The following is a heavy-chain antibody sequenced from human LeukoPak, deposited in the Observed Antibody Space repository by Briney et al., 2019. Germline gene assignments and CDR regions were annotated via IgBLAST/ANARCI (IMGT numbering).Heavy chain of an antibody. D-gene: IGHD3-10*01. V-gene: IGHV3-23*01. J-gene: IGHJ4*02. Sequence: GGSLRLSCAASGFSFSNYAMSWVRQAPGKGLDWVSAISDGGSTYYADSVRGRFTISRDNSKNTLFLQMNSLRVEDTAVYYCARGVFNWGQGTLVTV. CDR1: GFSFSNYA. CDR3: ARGVFN. CDR2: ISDGGST.